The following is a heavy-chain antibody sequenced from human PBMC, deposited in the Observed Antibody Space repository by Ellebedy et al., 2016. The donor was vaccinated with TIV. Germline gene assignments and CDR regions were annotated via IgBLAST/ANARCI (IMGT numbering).Heavy chain of an antibody. V-gene: IGHV3-23*01. D-gene: IGHD3-10*01. CDR2: ISGSGGST. CDR1: GFTFSSYA. CDR3: AKDLGLLWFGELFWFDY. Sequence: PGGSLRLSCAASGFTFSSYAMSWVRQAPGKGLEWVSAISGSGGSTYYADSVKGRFTISRDNSKNTLYLQMNSLRAEDTAVYYCAKDLGLLWFGELFWFDYWGQGTLVTVSS. J-gene: IGHJ4*02.